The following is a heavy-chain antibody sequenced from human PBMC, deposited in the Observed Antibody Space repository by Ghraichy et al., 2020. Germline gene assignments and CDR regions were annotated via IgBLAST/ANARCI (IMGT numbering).Heavy chain of an antibody. CDR3: ARWTLGGVIAWNFDY. CDR1: GGSISSGGYY. V-gene: IGHV4-31*03. CDR2: IYYSGST. Sequence: SLNISCTVSGGSISSGGYYWSWIRQHPGKGLEWIGYIYYSGSTYYNPSLKSRVTISVDTSKNQFSLKLSSVTAADTAVYYCARWTLGGVIAWNFDYWGQGTLVTVSS. J-gene: IGHJ4*02. D-gene: IGHD3-16*02.